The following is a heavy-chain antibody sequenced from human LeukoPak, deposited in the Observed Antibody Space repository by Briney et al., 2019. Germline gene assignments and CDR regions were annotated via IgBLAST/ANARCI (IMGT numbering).Heavy chain of an antibody. J-gene: IGHJ6*03. D-gene: IGHD2-2*01. CDR3: ARAGRDIVVVPAAIHYYYYMDV. CDR2: IYYSGST. V-gene: IGHV4-59*01. CDR1: GGSISSYY. Sequence: SETLSLTCTVSGGSISSYYWSWIRQPPGKGLEWIGYIYYSGSTNYNPSLKSRVTISVDTSKNQFSLKLSSVTAADTAVYYCARAGRDIVVVPAAIHYYYYMDVWGKGTTVTISS.